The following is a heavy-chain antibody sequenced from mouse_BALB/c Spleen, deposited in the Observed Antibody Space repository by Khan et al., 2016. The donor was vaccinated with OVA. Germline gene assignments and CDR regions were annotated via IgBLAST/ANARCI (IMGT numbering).Heavy chain of an antibody. V-gene: IGHV2-3*01. Sequence: QVRLQQSGPGLVAPSQSLSITCTVSGFSLSSNGVSWVRQPPGKGLEWLGVIWGDGSTNYHSTLKSRLIISKDNSKSQVFLKLNSLQTDDTATYYCAKFTPDYYSMDYWGQGTSVTVSS. CDR3: AKFTPDYYSMDY. D-gene: IGHD1-1*01. CDR2: IWGDGST. J-gene: IGHJ4*01. CDR1: GFSLSSNG.